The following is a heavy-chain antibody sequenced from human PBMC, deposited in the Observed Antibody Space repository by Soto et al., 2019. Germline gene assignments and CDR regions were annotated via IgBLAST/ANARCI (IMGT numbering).Heavy chain of an antibody. Sequence: ASVKVSCKASGYTFTSYAIHWVRQAPGQRPEWMGWTNPPSGGTIYAQKSQGRVTMTRDTSISTAYMEVSRLRSDDAAVYYCARGVSVIYYYYYMDVWGKGTTVTVSS. J-gene: IGHJ6*03. CDR1: GYTFTSYA. CDR3: ARGVSVIYYYYYMDV. D-gene: IGHD2-21*01. CDR2: TNPPSGGT. V-gene: IGHV1-2*02.